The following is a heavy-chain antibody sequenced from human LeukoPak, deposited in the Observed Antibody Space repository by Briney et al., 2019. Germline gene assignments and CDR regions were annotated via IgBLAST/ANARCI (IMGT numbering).Heavy chain of an antibody. J-gene: IGHJ4*02. V-gene: IGHV3-21*01. Sequence: GGSLRLSCAASGITVSSYSMNWVRQAPGKGLEWVSSISSSSSYRYYADSVKGRFTISRDNAKNSLYLQMNSLRAEDTAVYYCARASAVAGTRHYWGQGTLVTVSS. CDR2: ISSSSSYR. D-gene: IGHD6-19*01. CDR1: GITVSSYS. CDR3: ARASAVAGTRHY.